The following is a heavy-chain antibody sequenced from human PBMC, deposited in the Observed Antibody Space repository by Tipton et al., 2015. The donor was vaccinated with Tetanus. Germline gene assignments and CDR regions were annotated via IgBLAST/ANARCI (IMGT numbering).Heavy chain of an antibody. CDR1: GGTFTNYA. J-gene: IGHJ4*02. CDR2: ITPIFGTT. D-gene: IGHD3-9*01. CDR3: ARDRGILRYFDTFDS. V-gene: IGHV1-69*01. Sequence: QRVQSGAEMKKPGSSVKVSCKASGGTFTNYALSWVRQAPGQGLEWVGGITPIFGTTNSAPKFQGRVTITADESTNTAYMELSSLISEDNAVYFCARDRGILRYFDTFDSWGQGTLVTVSS.